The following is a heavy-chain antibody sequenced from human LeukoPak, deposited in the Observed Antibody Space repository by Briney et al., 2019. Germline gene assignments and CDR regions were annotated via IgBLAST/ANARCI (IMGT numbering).Heavy chain of an antibody. CDR3: ARFFAGSPDAY. CDR1: GFTFSSYE. Sequence: GSLRLSCAASGFTFSSYEMNWVRQAPGKGLEWVSYISSGGSTIYYADSVKGRFTISRDNSKNSLYLQMSSLRAEDTGVYYCARFFAGSPDAYWGQGTLLTVSS. CDR2: ISSGGSTI. V-gene: IGHV3-48*03. D-gene: IGHD1-26*01. J-gene: IGHJ4*02.